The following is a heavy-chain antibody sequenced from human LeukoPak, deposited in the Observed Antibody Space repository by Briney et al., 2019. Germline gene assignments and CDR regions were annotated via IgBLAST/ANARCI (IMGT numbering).Heavy chain of an antibody. CDR3: ARAFYDSSGYYRYWYFDL. J-gene: IGHJ2*01. Sequence: SETLSLTCAVSGGSISSGGYSWSWIWQPPGKGLEWIGYIYHSGSTYYNPSLKSRVTISVDRSKNQFSLKLSSVTAADTAVYYCARAFYDSSGYYRYWYFDLWGRGTLVTVSS. CDR1: GGSISSGGYS. V-gene: IGHV4-30-2*01. D-gene: IGHD3-22*01. CDR2: IYHSGST.